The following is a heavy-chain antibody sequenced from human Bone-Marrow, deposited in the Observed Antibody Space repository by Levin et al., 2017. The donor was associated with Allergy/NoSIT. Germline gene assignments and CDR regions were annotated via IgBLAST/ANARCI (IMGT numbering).Heavy chain of an antibody. CDR2: ISYDALKT. V-gene: IGHV3-30*04. J-gene: IGHJ6*02. CDR1: GFTFTSYP. CDR3: AREHNWNSPYYFGMDV. Sequence: GGSLRLSCAASGFTFTSYPIHWVRQAPGKGLERVAVISYDALKTYYAESVKGRFTISRDTSKNTVDLQMNSLRAEDTAVYFCAREHNWNSPYYFGMDVWGQGSTVTVSS. D-gene: IGHD1-7*01.